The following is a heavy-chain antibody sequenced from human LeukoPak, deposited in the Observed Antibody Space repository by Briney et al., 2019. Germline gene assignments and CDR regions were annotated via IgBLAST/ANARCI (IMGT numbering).Heavy chain of an antibody. V-gene: IGHV3-15*01. CDR2: IKSKTDGGTT. J-gene: IGHJ4*02. Sequence: GSLRLSCAASGFTFSNAWMSWVRQAPGKGLEWVGRIKSKTDGGTTDYAAPVKGRFTISRDDSKNTLYLQMNSLKTEDTAVYYCTTNIVVVPAATHSWGQGTLVTVSS. CDR3: TTNIVVVPAATHS. CDR1: GFTFSNAW. D-gene: IGHD2-2*01.